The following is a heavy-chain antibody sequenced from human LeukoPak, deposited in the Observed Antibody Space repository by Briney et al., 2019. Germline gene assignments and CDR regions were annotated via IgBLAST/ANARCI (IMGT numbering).Heavy chain of an antibody. V-gene: IGHV4-34*01. Sequence: PSETLSLTCAVYGGSFSGYYWGWIRQPPGKGLEWIGSIYYSGSTYYNPSLKSRVTISVDTSKNQFSLKLSSVTAADTAVYYCARGYDYVWGSYRRNYYCYMDVWGKGTTVTVSS. D-gene: IGHD3-16*02. J-gene: IGHJ6*03. CDR1: GGSFSGYY. CDR2: IYYSGST. CDR3: ARGYDYVWGSYRRNYYCYMDV.